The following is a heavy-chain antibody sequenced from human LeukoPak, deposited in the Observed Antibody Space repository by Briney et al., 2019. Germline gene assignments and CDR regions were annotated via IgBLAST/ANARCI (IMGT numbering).Heavy chain of an antibody. CDR2: MSYDGSNK. J-gene: IGHJ4*02. CDR3: AKDSSGWFLRY. Sequence: PGGSLRLSCAASGFTFSSYGMHWVRQAPGKGLEWVAVMSYDGSNKYYADSVKGRFTISRDNSKNTLYLQMNSLRAEDTAVYYCAKDSSGWFLRYWGQGTLVTVSS. CDR1: GFTFSSYG. D-gene: IGHD6-19*01. V-gene: IGHV3-30*18.